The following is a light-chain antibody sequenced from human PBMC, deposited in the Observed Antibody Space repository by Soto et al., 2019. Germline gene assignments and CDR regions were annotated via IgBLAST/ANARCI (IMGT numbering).Light chain of an antibody. V-gene: IGKV1-39*01. J-gene: IGKJ4*01. CDR2: AAS. CDR1: QGISSY. Sequence: DSQWTQSPSFLSASVGDRVTITCRASQGISSYLAWYQQKPGKAPNLLIYAASSLQTGVSSRFSGSGSGTDFTLTISNLQPEDFATYYCQQTSSTPTFGGGTKVDIK. CDR3: QQTSSTPT.